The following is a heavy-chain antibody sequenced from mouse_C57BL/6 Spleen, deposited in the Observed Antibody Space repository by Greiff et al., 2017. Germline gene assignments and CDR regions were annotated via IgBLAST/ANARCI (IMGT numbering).Heavy chain of an antibody. V-gene: IGHV1-50*01. CDR2: IDPSDSYT. CDR1: GYTFTSYW. J-gene: IGHJ2*01. Sequence: QVQLQQPGAELVKPGASVKLSCKASGYTFTSYWMQWVKQRPGQGLEWIGEIDPSDSYTNYNQKFKGKATLTVDTSSSTAYMQLSSLASEDSAVYYCARRMITIDFDDWGQGTTLTVAS. CDR3: ARRMITIDFDD. D-gene: IGHD2-4*01.